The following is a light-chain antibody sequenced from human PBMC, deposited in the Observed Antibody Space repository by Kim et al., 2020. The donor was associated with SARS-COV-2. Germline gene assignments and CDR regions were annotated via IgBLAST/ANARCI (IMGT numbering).Light chain of an antibody. V-gene: IGKV3-20*01. J-gene: IGKJ2*01. CDR1: QSVSSSY. CDR3: QQYGSL. Sequence: EIVLTQSPGTLSLSPGERATLSCRASQSVSSSYLAWYQQKPGQAPRLLIYGASSRATGIPDRFSGSGSGTDLTLTISRLEPEDFAVYYCQQYGSLFGQGTKLEI. CDR2: GAS.